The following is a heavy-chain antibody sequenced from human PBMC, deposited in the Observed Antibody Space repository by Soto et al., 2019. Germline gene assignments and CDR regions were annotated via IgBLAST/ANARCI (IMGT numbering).Heavy chain of an antibody. CDR2: IKPDGTGK. V-gene: IGHV3-7*01. CDR3: SRETFED. Sequence: EVQVVESGGGLVQPGGSLTLSCSVSGFTFSNYWMNWVRQAPGKGLEWVSNIKPDGTGKHYVDSVKGRFTISRDNAEKMMYLQLNSLRAEDTAVYYCSRETFEDWGQGTLVTVSS. J-gene: IGHJ4*02. CDR1: GFTFSNYW.